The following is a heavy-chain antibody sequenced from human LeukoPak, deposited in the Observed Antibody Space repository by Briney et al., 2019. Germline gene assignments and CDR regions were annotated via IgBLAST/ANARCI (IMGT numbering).Heavy chain of an antibody. D-gene: IGHD4-17*01. CDR2: INHSGST. CDR3: ARDLNLYGDHGFYDY. J-gene: IGHJ4*02. CDR1: GGAFSGYY. V-gene: IGHV4-34*01. Sequence: SETLSLTCAVYGGAFSGYYWNWIRQPPGKGLEWIGEINHSGSTNYNPSLKSRVTISVDTSKNQFSLKLSSVTAADTAVYYCARDLNLYGDHGFYDYWGQGTLVTVSS.